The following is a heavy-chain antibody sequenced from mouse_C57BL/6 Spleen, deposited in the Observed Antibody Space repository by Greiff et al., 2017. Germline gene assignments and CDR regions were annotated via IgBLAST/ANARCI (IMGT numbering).Heavy chain of an antibody. CDR2: IHPNSGST. D-gene: IGHD2-1*01. CDR1: GYTFTSYW. CDR3: ARSNGNGGYFDV. V-gene: IGHV1-64*01. Sequence: VQLQQPGAELVKPGASVKLSCKASGYTFTSYWMHWVKQRPGQGLEWIGMIHPNSGSTNYNEKFKSKATLTVEKSSSTAYMQLSSLTSEDSAVYYCARSNGNGGYFDVWGTGTTVTVSS. J-gene: IGHJ1*03.